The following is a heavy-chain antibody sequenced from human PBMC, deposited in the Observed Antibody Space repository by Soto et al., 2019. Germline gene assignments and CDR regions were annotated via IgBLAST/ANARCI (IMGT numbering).Heavy chain of an antibody. J-gene: IGHJ6*02. CDR2: IIPISGTA. V-gene: IGHV1-69*01. Sequence: QVQLVQSGAEVKKPGSSVKVSCKASGGTFSSYAISWVRPAPGQGLEWMGGIIPISGTANYAQKFQGRVTITADESTSTAYMELSSLRVEDTAVYYCARSQGSSTSLEIYYYYYYGMDVWGQGTTVTVSS. CDR3: ARSQGSSTSLEIYYYYYYGMDV. CDR1: GGTFSSYA. D-gene: IGHD2-2*01.